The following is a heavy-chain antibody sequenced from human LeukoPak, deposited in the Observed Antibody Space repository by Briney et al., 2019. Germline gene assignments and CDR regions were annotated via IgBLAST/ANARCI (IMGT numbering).Heavy chain of an antibody. V-gene: IGHV4-59*08. CDR1: GGSISSYY. CDR3: ARQASCDSTNCYPFDY. CDR2: IYDSGST. Sequence: SSETLSLTCTVSGGSISSYYWSWIRQPPGKGLEWIGYIYDSGSTNYNPSLKSRVTISVDTSKNQFSLKLSSVTAADTAVYYCARQASCDSTNCYPFDYWGQGTLVTVSS. J-gene: IGHJ4*02. D-gene: IGHD2-2*01.